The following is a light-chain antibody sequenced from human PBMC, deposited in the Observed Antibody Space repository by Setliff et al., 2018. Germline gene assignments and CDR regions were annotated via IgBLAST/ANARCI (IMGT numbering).Light chain of an antibody. CDR1: NSDVGAYNY. V-gene: IGLV2-14*03. Sequence: QSALAQPASVSGSPGQSITISCTGTNSDVGAYNYVSWYQRHPGEAPKLLLYDVSNRPSGVSSRFSGSKSGNTASLTISGLQAEDEADYYCSSYSSRTTLDVFGTGTKVTVL. CDR2: DVS. CDR3: SSYSSRTTLDV. J-gene: IGLJ1*01.